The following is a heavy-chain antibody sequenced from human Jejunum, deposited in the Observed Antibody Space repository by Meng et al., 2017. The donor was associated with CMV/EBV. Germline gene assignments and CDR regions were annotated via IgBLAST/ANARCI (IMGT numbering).Heavy chain of an antibody. CDR3: ARDLHYSYGYAMDV. V-gene: IGHV3-33*01. CDR2: IWYDGTAE. Sequence: GFIFSNYGIHWVRQAAGKGLEWVAIIWYDGTAEYYADSVKGRFTVSRDNAKNSVFLQINSLTVEDTAVYYCARDLHYSYGYAMDVWGQGTTVTVSS. D-gene: IGHD2-21*01. CDR1: GFIFSNYG. J-gene: IGHJ6*02.